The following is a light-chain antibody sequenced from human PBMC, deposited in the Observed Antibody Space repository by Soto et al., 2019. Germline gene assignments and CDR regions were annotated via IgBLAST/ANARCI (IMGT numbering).Light chain of an antibody. CDR1: QSVSSSY. CDR2: DAS. CDR3: QQYGSSPRK. V-gene: IGKV3D-20*01. Sequence: EIGLTQSPATLSLSPGERATLSCWARQSVSSSYLAWYQQKPGLAPRLLSYDASSRATGIPDRLSGSGSGTDFTLTISRLEPEDFAEYYCQQYGSSPRKFGQGTKVEIK. J-gene: IGKJ1*01.